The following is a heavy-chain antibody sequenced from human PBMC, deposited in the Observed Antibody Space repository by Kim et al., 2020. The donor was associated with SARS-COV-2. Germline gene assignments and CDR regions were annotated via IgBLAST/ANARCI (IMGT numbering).Heavy chain of an antibody. D-gene: IGHD6-13*01. Sequence: ASVKVSCKASGYTFTSYAMNWVRQAPGQGLEWMGWINTNTGNPTYAQGFTGRFVFSLDTSVSTAYLQISSLKAEDTAVYYCARDLIAAAGTINWFDPWGQGTLVTVSS. V-gene: IGHV7-4-1*02. CDR2: INTNTGNP. CDR1: GYTFTSYA. CDR3: ARDLIAAAGTINWFDP. J-gene: IGHJ5*02.